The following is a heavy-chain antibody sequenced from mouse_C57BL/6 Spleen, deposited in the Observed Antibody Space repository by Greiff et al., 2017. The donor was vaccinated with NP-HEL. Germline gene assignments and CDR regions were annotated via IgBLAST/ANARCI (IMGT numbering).Heavy chain of an antibody. Sequence: EVKLQESGPELVKPGASVKIPCKASGYTFTDYNMDWVKQSHGKSLEWIGDINPNNGGTIYNQKFKGKATLTVDKSSSTAYMELRSLTSEDTAVYYCAIRTADYAMDYWGQGTSVTVSS. J-gene: IGHJ4*01. V-gene: IGHV1-18*01. CDR2: INPNNGGT. CDR3: AIRTADYAMDY. CDR1: GYTFTDYN. D-gene: IGHD1-2*01.